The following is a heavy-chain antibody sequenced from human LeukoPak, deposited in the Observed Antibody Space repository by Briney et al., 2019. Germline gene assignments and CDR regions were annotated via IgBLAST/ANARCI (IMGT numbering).Heavy chain of an antibody. CDR2: IYYSGST. V-gene: IGHV4-39*07. Sequence: SETLSLTCTVSVGSISSSSYYWGWIRQPPGKGLEWIGSIYYSGSTYYNPSLKNRVTISVDTSKNQFSLKLSSVTAADTAVYYCARVEYSSGWYENWFDPWGQGTLVTVSS. D-gene: IGHD6-19*01. J-gene: IGHJ5*02. CDR3: ARVEYSSGWYENWFDP. CDR1: VGSISSSSYY.